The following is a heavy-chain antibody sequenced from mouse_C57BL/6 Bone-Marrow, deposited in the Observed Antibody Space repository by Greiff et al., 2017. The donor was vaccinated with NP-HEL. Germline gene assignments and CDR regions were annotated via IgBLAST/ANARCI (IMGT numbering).Heavy chain of an antibody. CDR2: IDPSDSYT. Sequence: QVQLQQPGAELVMPGASVKLSCKASGYTFTSYWMHWVKQRPGQGLEWIGEIDPSDSYTNYNQKFKGKSTLTVDKSSSTAYMQLSSLTSEDSAVYYCARDYGSSYESYWYFDVWGTGTTVTVSS. J-gene: IGHJ1*03. D-gene: IGHD1-1*01. CDR3: ARDYGSSYESYWYFDV. CDR1: GYTFTSYW. V-gene: IGHV1-69*01.